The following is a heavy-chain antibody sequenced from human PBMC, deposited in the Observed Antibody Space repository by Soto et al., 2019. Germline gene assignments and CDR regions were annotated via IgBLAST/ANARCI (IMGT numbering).Heavy chain of an antibody. CDR1: GFTFSSYG. CDR3: ASPPPYCSSTSCPFAY. J-gene: IGHJ4*02. D-gene: IGHD2-2*01. V-gene: IGHV3-33*01. Sequence: PGGSLRLSCAASGFTFSSYGMHWVRQAPGKGLEWVAVIWYDGSNKYYADSVKGRFTISRDNSKNTLYLQMNSLRAEDTAVYYCASPPPYCSSTSCPFAYWGQGTLVTVSS. CDR2: IWYDGSNK.